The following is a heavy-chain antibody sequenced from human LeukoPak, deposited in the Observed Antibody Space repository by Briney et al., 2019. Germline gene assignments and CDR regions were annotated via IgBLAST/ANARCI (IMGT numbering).Heavy chain of an antibody. CDR1: GFTFSSYW. D-gene: IGHD3-3*01. Sequence: GGSLRLSCAASGFTFSSYWMSWVRQAPGKGLEWVANIKQDGSEKYYVDSVKGRFTISRDNAKNSLYLQMNSLRAEDTAVYYCARVSSYDFWSGYLSYYYYGMDVWGQGTTVTASS. CDR3: ARVSSYDFWSGYLSYYYYGMDV. V-gene: IGHV3-7*01. J-gene: IGHJ6*02. CDR2: IKQDGSEK.